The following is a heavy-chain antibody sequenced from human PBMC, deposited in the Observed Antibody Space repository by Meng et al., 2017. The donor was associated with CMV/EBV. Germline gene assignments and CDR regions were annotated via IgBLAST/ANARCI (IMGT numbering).Heavy chain of an antibody. CDR3: AREVRSSSWYGEGENWFDP. Sequence: GGSLRLSCAASGFTFSSYWMSWVRQAPGKGLEWVANIKQDGSEKYYVDSVKGRFTISRDNARNSLYLQMNSLRAEDTAVYYCAREVRSSSWYGEGENWFDPWGQGTLVTVSS. CDR2: IKQDGSEK. CDR1: GFTFSSYW. D-gene: IGHD6-13*01. V-gene: IGHV3-7*03. J-gene: IGHJ5*02.